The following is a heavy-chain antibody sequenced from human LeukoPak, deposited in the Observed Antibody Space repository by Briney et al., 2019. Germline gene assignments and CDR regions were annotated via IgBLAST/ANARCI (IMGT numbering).Heavy chain of an antibody. CDR2: INPINGGS. CDR1: VYSFTGYF. Sequence: ASVKVSCKSSVYSFTGYFMHWVRHAPGQGLEWMGWINPINGGSTYAQKFQGRVTMTRDTSISTAYMELSSLTSDDTAVYYCAREFGGDGKVIDYWGQGTLVTVSS. J-gene: IGHJ4*02. CDR3: AREFGGDGKVIDY. V-gene: IGHV1-2*02. D-gene: IGHD3-16*01.